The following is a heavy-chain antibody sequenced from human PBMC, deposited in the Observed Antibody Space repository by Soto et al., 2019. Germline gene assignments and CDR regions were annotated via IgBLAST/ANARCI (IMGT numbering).Heavy chain of an antibody. CDR2: VYHNGGA. CDR1: GVSIHNSHSF. CDR3: VRVVESATRHTDPDS. V-gene: IGHV4-39*01. D-gene: IGHD3-3*01. J-gene: IGHJ5*01. Sequence: SETLSLTCTVSGVSIHNSHSFWAWIRQPPGKGLQFIASVYHNGGAHCNSSLKSRVTISVDTANNQVSLRMRSLTAADTAFYYCVRVVESATRHTDPDSWGQGILVTVSS.